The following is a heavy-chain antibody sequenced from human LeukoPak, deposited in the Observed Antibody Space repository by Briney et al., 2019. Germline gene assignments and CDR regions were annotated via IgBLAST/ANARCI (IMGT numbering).Heavy chain of an antibody. V-gene: IGHV4-34*01. Sequence: SETLSLTCAVYGGSFSGYYWSWIRQPPGKGLEWIGEINHSGSTNYNPSLKSRVTISVDTSKNQFSLKLSSVTAADTAVYYCASHGYCSSTSCPTINWFDPWGQGTLVTVSS. CDR3: ASHGYCSSTSCPTINWFDP. D-gene: IGHD2-2*01. CDR2: INHSGST. CDR1: GGSFSGYY. J-gene: IGHJ5*02.